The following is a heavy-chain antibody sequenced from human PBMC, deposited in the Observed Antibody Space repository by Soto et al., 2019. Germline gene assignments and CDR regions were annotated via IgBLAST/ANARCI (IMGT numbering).Heavy chain of an antibody. Sequence: GGSLRLSCAASGFTFSSYWMHWVRQAPGKGLVWVSRINSDGSSTSYADSVKGRFTISRDNAKNTLYLQMNSLRAEDTAVYYCARELRYFDWLPYYYYYGMDVWGQGTTVTVSS. CDR3: ARELRYFDWLPYYYYYGMDV. V-gene: IGHV3-74*01. CDR2: INSDGSST. CDR1: GFTFSSYW. D-gene: IGHD3-9*01. J-gene: IGHJ6*02.